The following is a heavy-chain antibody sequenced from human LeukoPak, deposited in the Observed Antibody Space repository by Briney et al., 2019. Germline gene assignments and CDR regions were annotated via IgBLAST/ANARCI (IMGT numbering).Heavy chain of an antibody. J-gene: IGHJ5*02. V-gene: IGHV3-30*18. CDR2: ISYDGSNK. CDR1: GFTFSSYG. CDR3: AKGRIAAAGLFDP. D-gene: IGHD6-13*01. Sequence: GRSLRLSCAASGFTFSSYGMHWVRQAPGKGLEWVAVISYDGSNKYYAGSVKGRFTISRDNSKNTLYLQMNSLRAEDTAVYYCAKGRIAAAGLFDPWGQGTLVTVSS.